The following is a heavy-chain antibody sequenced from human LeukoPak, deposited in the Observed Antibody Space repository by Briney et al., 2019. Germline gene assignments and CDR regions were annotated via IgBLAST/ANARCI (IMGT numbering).Heavy chain of an antibody. CDR1: GFTVGSNY. D-gene: IGHD3-22*01. CDR2: IYSGGST. V-gene: IGHV3-53*01. J-gene: IGHJ4*02. CDR3: ARDSRSHYDNSGYYSY. Sequence: GGSLRLSCAASGFTVGSNYMSWVRQAPGKGLEWVSIIYSGGSTNYADSVKGRFTISRDNSKNTLYLQMNSLRAEDTAVYYCARDSRSHYDNSGYYSYWGRGTLVTVSS.